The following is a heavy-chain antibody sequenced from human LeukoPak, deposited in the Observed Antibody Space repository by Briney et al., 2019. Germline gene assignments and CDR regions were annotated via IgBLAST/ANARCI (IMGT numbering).Heavy chain of an antibody. CDR2: INHSGST. CDR1: GGSFSGYY. V-gene: IGHV4-34*01. Sequence: SETLSLTCAVYGGSFSGYYCSWIRQPPGKGLEWIGEINHSGSTNYNPSLKSRVTISVDTSKNQFSLKLSSVTAADTAVYYCARGLRLGIAAAGIWGQGTPVTVSS. D-gene: IGHD6-13*01. CDR3: ARGLRLGIAAAGI. J-gene: IGHJ4*02.